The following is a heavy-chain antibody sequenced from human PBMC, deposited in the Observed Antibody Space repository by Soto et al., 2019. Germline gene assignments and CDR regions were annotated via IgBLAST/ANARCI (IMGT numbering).Heavy chain of an antibody. CDR3: AGDTDYCCGMDV. CDR2: ISWDGGST. CDR1: GFTFEDYT. Sequence: GGSLRLSCAASGFTFEDYTMHWVRQAPGKGLEWVSLISWDGGSTYYADSVKGRFTISRDNSKNSLYLQMNSLRTEDTALYYCAGDTDYCCGMDVWGQGTTVTVSS. J-gene: IGHJ6*02. V-gene: IGHV3-43*01.